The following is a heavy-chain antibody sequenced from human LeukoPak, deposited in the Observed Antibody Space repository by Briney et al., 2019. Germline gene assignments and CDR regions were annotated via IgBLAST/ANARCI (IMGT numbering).Heavy chain of an antibody. CDR2: VNPYGTS. J-gene: IGHJ6*02. CDR1: GGSTNNYF. Sequence: SETLSLTCSVSGGSTNNYFWSWIRQSAGKGLEWIGRVNPYGTSNYNPSLKSRVTMSVDTSKNLVSLRLTSLTAADTAVYYCARDRRPRAVAGAYISYGMDVWGQGTTVTVSS. V-gene: IGHV4-4*07. CDR3: ARDRRPRAVAGAYISYGMDV. D-gene: IGHD6-19*01.